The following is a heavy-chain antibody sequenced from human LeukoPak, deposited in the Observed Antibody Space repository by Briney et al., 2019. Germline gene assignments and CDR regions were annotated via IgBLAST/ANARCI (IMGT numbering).Heavy chain of an antibody. Sequence: ASVKVSCKASGYTFTSYGISWVRQAPGQGLEWMGWISAYNGNTNYAQKLQGRVTMTTDTSTSTAYMELRSLRSDDTAVYHCARVIHAYYDILTGYYDYWGQGTLVTVSS. D-gene: IGHD3-9*01. CDR1: GYTFTSYG. J-gene: IGHJ4*02. V-gene: IGHV1-18*01. CDR3: ARVIHAYYDILTGYYDY. CDR2: ISAYNGNT.